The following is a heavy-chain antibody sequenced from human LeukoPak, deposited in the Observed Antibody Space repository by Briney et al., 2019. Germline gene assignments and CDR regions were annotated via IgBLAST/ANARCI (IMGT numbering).Heavy chain of an antibody. CDR3: ARNKAFAFDI. V-gene: IGHV4-31*03. J-gene: IGHJ3*02. CDR2: IYYSGST. Sequence: SQTLSLTCTVSGGSISSGGYYCSWIRHHPGKRLEWTGYIYYSGSTYYNPSLKSRITISVATSKNQFSLKLSSVTAADTAVYYCARNKAFAFDIWVQGTMVTVSS. CDR1: GGSISSGGYY.